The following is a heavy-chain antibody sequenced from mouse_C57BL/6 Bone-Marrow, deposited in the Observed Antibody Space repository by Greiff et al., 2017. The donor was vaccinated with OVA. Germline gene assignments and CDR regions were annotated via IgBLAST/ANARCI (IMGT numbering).Heavy chain of an antibody. D-gene: IGHD2-4*01. CDR3: ARRRFDYPYYFDY. J-gene: IGHJ2*01. Sequence: DVKLVESGGDLVKPGGSLKLSCAASGFTFSSYGMSWVRQTPDKRLEWVATISSGGSYTYYPDSVKGRFTISRDNAKNTLYLQMSSLKSEDTAMYYCARRRFDYPYYFDYWGQGTTLTVSS. CDR1: GFTFSSYG. V-gene: IGHV5-6*02. CDR2: ISSGGSYT.